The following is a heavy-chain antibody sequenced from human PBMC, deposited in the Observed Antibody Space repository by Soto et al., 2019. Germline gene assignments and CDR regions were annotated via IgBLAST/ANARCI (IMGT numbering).Heavy chain of an antibody. CDR3: ANDPLLCCCYGRDV. J-gene: IGHJ6*02. V-gene: IGHV3-30*18. D-gene: IGHD3-10*01. Sequence: GGSLRLSCAASGFTFSSYGMHWVRQAPGKGLEWVAVISYDGSNKYYADSVKGRFTISRDNSTNTLYLQMNSLTAADTALYYCANDPLLCCCYGRDVCGQGTTVAVAS. CDR1: GFTFSSYG. CDR2: ISYDGSNK.